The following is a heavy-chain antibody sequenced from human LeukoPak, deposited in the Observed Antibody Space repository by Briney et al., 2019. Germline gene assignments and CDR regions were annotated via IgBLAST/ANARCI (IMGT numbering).Heavy chain of an antibody. CDR1: GYTFTSYG. CDR3: ARARGPYRREQGGNWFDP. V-gene: IGHV1-18*01. CDR2: ISAYNGNT. D-gene: IGHD1-26*01. J-gene: IGHJ5*02. Sequence: EASVKVSCKASGYTFTSYGISWVRQAPGQGLEWMGWISAYNGNTNYAQKLQGRVTMTTDTSTSTAYMELRSLRSDDTAVYYCARARGPYRREQGGNWFDPWGQGTLVTVSS.